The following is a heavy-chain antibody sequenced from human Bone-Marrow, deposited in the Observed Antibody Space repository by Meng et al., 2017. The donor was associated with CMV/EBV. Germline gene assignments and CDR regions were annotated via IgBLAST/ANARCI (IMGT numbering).Heavy chain of an antibody. CDR1: GFTFNTFW. V-gene: IGHV3-7*01. D-gene: IGHD1-1*01. CDR3: VRYENLQHGRDV. J-gene: IGHJ6*02. CDR2: IKEDGRGQ. Sequence: GESLKISCAASGFTFNTFWMTWVRQAPGKGLEWVANIKEDGRGQWYVDSVKGRFTISRDNARKSLYLQMNSLRAEDTAVYYCVRYENLQHGRDVWGQGTTVTVSS.